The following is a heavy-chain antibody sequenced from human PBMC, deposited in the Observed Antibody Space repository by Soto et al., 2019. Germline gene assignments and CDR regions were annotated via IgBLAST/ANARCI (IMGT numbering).Heavy chain of an antibody. CDR1: GGSITSGGYY. D-gene: IGHD3-10*01. CDR2: IYYSGST. J-gene: IGHJ4*02. CDR3: ARQWFGRKNFDF. Sequence: QVQLQESGPRLVKPSQTLSLTCTVSGGSITSGGYYWSWIRQHPGKGLEWIGYIYYSGSTYYNPSLKSRVTISVDTSNNQFSLNLNSVTAADTAVYYCARQWFGRKNFDFWGQGTLVTVSS. V-gene: IGHV4-31*03.